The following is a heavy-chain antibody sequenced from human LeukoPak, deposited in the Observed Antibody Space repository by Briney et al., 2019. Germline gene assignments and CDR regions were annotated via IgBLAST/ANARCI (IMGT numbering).Heavy chain of an antibody. V-gene: IGHV4-4*07. CDR3: ARSHGYCSGSYHPTYYYGMDV. CDR2: IYTSGST. D-gene: IGHD3-10*01. Sequence: SETLSLTCTVSGGSISSYYWSWIRQPAGKGLEWIGRIYTSGSTNYNPSLKSRVTMSLDTSKNQFSLQLSSVTAADTAVYYCARSHGYCSGSYHPTYYYGMDVWGQGTTVTVSS. CDR1: GGSISSYY. J-gene: IGHJ6*02.